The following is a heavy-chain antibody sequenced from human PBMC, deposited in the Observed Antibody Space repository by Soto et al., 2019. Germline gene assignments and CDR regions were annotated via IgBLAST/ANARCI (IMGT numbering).Heavy chain of an antibody. CDR3: ARVGGVMATIDY. V-gene: IGHV4-30-4*01. J-gene: IGHJ4*02. Sequence: SETLSLTCTVSGGSVSSGDYYWSWIRQPPGKGLEWIGYIYYSGSTYYNPSLKSRVTISVDTSKNQFSLKLSSVTAADTAVYYCARVGGVMATIDYWGQGTLVTVSS. CDR2: IYYSGST. D-gene: IGHD3-16*01. CDR1: GGSVSSGDYY.